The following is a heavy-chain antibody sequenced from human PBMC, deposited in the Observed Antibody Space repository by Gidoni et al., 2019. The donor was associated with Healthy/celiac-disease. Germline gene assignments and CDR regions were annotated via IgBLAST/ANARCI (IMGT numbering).Heavy chain of an antibody. CDR3: AREKRVVSARFDY. J-gene: IGHJ4*02. V-gene: IGHV3-7*01. Sequence: EVQLVESGGGLVQPGGSLRLSCAASGFTFSSYWMSWVRQAPGKGLEWVANIKQDGSEKYYVDSVKGRFTISRDNAKNSLYLQMNSLRAEDTAIYYCAREKRVVSARFDYWGQGTLVTVSS. D-gene: IGHD2-15*01. CDR1: GFTFSSYW. CDR2: IKQDGSEK.